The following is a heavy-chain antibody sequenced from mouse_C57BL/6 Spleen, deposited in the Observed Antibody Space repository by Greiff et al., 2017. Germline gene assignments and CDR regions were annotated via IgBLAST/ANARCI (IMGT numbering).Heavy chain of an antibody. CDR1: GFNIKDYY. Sequence: EVQLQQSGAELVKPGASVKLSCTASGFNIKDYYMHWVKQRTEQGLEWIGRIDPEDGESKYAPKFQGKATITADKSSNTAYLQLSSLTSEDTAVYYCARRAFTTVVAYYFDYWGQGTTLTVSS. J-gene: IGHJ2*01. CDR3: ARRAFTTVVAYYFDY. D-gene: IGHD1-1*01. CDR2: IDPEDGES. V-gene: IGHV14-2*01.